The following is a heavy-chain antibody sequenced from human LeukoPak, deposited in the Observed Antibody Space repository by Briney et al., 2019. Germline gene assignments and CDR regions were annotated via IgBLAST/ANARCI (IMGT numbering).Heavy chain of an antibody. CDR2: ISSSGSTI. D-gene: IGHD6-13*01. CDR3: ARAYISWYDY. V-gene: IGHV3-48*03. CDR1: GFTFSSYE. J-gene: IGHJ4*02. Sequence: PGGSLRLSCAASGFTFSSYEMNWVRQAPGKGLEWVSYISSSGSTIYYADSVKGRFTIPRDNAKNSLYLQMNSLRAEDTAVYYCARAYISWYDYWGQGTLVTVSS.